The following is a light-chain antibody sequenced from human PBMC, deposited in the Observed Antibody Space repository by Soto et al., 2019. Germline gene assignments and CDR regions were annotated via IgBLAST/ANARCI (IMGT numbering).Light chain of an antibody. J-gene: IGKJ4*01. CDR1: QSIVRN. V-gene: IGKV1-39*01. CDR2: TAS. Sequence: IQMTQSPSFLSASVGDRVTITCRASQSIVRNLNWYQQKPGKAPELLIYTASNLESGVPSRFSGSGSGTDFALTISSLQPEDSAVYYCQQSHSSPLSFGGGTKVEFK. CDR3: QQSHSSPLS.